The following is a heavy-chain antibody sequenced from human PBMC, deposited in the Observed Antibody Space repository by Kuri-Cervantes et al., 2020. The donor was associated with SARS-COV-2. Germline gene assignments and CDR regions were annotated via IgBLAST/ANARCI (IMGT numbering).Heavy chain of an antibody. Sequence: ASVKVSCKASGYTFTDYAIHWVRQAPGQRLEWMGWINAGNGGTRYSQKFRGRVTITRDTSASTAYMDLSSLRSEDTALYYCARDLPYCSRASCSRFDYWGQGTLVTVSS. CDR1: GYTFTDYA. D-gene: IGHD2-2*01. CDR3: ARDLPYCSRASCSRFDY. CDR2: INAGNGGT. V-gene: IGHV1-3*01. J-gene: IGHJ4*02.